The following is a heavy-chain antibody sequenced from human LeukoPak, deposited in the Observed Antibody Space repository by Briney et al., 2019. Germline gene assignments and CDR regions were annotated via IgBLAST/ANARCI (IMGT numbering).Heavy chain of an antibody. D-gene: IGHD5-18*01. Sequence: GGSLRLSCAASGFTFSSYAMSWVRQAPGKGLMWVSRINRDGSRTDYADSVKGRFTISRDDAKNTLYLQVNSLRAEDTAVYFCARGGSDTAMAHDYWGQGTLVTVSS. CDR1: GFTFSSYA. CDR2: INRDGSRT. V-gene: IGHV3-74*01. CDR3: ARGGSDTAMAHDY. J-gene: IGHJ4*02.